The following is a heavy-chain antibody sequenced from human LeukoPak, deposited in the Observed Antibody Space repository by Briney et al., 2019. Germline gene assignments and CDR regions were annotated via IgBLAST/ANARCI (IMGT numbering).Heavy chain of an antibody. V-gene: IGHV3-9*01. CDR2: ISWNSGSI. CDR1: GFTFDDYA. Sequence: GRSLRLSCAASGFTFDDYAMHWVRQAPGKGLEWVSGISWNSGSIGYADSVKGRFTISRDNAKNSQYLQMYSLRAEDTALYYCAKVADSGYDYWGQGTLVTVSS. D-gene: IGHD5-12*01. CDR3: AKVADSGYDY. J-gene: IGHJ4*02.